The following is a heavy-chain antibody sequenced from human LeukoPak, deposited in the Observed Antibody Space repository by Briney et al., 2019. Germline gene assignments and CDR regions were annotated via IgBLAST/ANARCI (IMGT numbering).Heavy chain of an antibody. V-gene: IGHV3-23*01. CDR3: AKERLLWFGDPSGY. D-gene: IGHD3-10*01. J-gene: IGHJ4*02. CDR1: GFTFSSYG. Sequence: GGTLRLSCAASGFTFSSYGMSWVRQAPGKGLEWVSAISGSGGSTYYADSVKGRFTISRDNSKNTLYLQMNSLRAEDTAVYYCAKERLLWFGDPSGYWGQGTLVTVSS. CDR2: ISGSGGST.